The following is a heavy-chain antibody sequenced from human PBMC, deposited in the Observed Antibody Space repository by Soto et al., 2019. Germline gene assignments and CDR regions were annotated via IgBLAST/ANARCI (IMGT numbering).Heavy chain of an antibody. CDR2: ISGGGGST. V-gene: IGHV3-23*01. D-gene: IGHD2-2*01. CDR3: AKESGSTSGAFDY. J-gene: IGHJ4*02. Sequence: EVQLLESGGGLLQPGGSLRLSCAASGFTFSSYAMSWVRQAPGKRLEWVSGISGGGGSTYYADSVEGRLTISRDNSKNTLYLQMNSLRAEDTAVYYCAKESGSTSGAFDYWGQGTLVTVSS. CDR1: GFTFSSYA.